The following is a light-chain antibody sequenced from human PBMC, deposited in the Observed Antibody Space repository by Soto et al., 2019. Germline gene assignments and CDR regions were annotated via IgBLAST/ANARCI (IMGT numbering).Light chain of an antibody. V-gene: IGLV1-47*01. CDR2: RDN. J-gene: IGLJ2*01. Sequence: QPVLTQPPSASGTPGQRVTISCSGSSSNIGRHDVYWYQHLPGTAPKVLIYRDNQRPSGVPDRFSGSKSGTSASLAISGLQSEDEADYFCATCDDDLSVLFGGGTQLTVL. CDR3: ATCDDDLSVL. CDR1: SSNIGRHD.